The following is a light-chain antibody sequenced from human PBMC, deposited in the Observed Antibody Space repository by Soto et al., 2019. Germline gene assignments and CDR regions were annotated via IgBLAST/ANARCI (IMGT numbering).Light chain of an antibody. CDR2: DVS. J-gene: IGKJ1*01. Sequence: DVQMTQSRSTLSASVGDRVTITCRASQSISTWLAWYHQKPGRAPRLLIYDVSNLESGVPSRFSGSGSGTEFTLTITSLQPEDFGIYYCQQYDNSRTFGQGTKVDIK. CDR1: QSISTW. CDR3: QQYDNSRT. V-gene: IGKV1-5*01.